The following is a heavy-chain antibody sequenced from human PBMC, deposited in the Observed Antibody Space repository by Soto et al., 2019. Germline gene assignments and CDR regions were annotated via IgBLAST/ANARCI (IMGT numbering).Heavy chain of an antibody. V-gene: IGHV2-5*02. CDR1: GISLTNSGVG. CDR2: IYWDDAK. D-gene: IGHD3-9*01. Sequence: QITLTESGPTLVKPTQTLTLTCTFSGISLTNSGVGVFWIRQPPGKALEWLAVIYWDDAKHFSPSQKSRLTIPKDTSKYQVVLTMTNMDSVETATYLCAQMDFDLYGMNVWGQGTTVIVSS. J-gene: IGHJ6*02. CDR3: AQMDFDLYGMNV.